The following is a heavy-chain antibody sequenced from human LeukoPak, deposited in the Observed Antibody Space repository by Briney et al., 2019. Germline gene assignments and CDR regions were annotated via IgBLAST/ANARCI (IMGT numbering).Heavy chain of an antibody. CDR3: ARGPKSDAFDI. V-gene: IGHV7-4-1*02. Sequence: ASVKVSCKASGYTFTGYYIHWVRQAPGQGLEWMGWINTNTGNPTYAQGFTGRFVFSLDTSVSTAYLQISSLKAEDTAVYYCARGPKSDAFDIWGQGTMVTVSS. CDR2: INTNTGNP. CDR1: GYTFTGYY. J-gene: IGHJ3*02.